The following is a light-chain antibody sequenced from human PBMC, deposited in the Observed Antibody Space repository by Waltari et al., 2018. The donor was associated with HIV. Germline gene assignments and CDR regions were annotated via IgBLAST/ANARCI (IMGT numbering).Light chain of an antibody. CDR1: QNVDSW. CDR3: QQYNSDFYT. V-gene: IGKV1-5*03. CDR2: KSS. J-gene: IGKJ2*01. Sequence: IQMTQSPSVLSASVGDGITITCRASQNVDSWLAWYQQRPGRAPKLLIYKSSTLEYGVPARFTGSGSGTNFTLTINSLHPDDFGTYYCQQYNSDFYTFGLGTRLDLK.